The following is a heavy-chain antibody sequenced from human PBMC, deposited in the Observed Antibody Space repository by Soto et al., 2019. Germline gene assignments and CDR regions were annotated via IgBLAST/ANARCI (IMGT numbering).Heavy chain of an antibody. V-gene: IGHV1-18*01. CDR2: ISAYDGYT. CDR3: ARGGFYDSSGARNYYYYGMNV. Sequence: QVQLVQSGAEVKKPGASVKVSCKASGYIFTSYGINWVRQAPGQGLEWLGWISAYDGYTNYAQILQGRVSMTTDTSTKTAYMELRSLRSDDTAMYYCARGGFYDSSGARNYYYYGMNVWGQGTTVTVSS. CDR1: GYIFTSYG. J-gene: IGHJ6*02. D-gene: IGHD3-22*01.